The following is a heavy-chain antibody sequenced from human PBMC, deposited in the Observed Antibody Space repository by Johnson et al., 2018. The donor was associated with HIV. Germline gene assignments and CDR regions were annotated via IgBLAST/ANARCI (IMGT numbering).Heavy chain of an antibody. J-gene: IGHJ3*01. CDR3: ARGSYDGDAFDV. CDR2: IGTTGDV. D-gene: IGHD3-10*01. V-gene: IGHV3-13*01. Sequence: VQLVESLRLSCAGSGFIFNNYDMHWVRQSTGKGLEWVSGIGTTGDVFYAGSVKDRFTISRDNAKDSLYLDMKSLRAGDTALYFCARGSYDGDAFDVWGRGTVVAVSS. CDR1: GFIFNNYD.